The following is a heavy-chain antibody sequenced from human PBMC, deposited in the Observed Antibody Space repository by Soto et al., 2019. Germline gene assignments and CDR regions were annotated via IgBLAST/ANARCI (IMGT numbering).Heavy chain of an antibody. V-gene: IGHV4-59*01. J-gene: IGHJ6*02. CDR2: IFYSGST. CDR1: GGSINAFF. Sequence: QVQLEESGPGLVKPSETLSLTCTVSGGSINAFFWSWVRQPPGKGLESIGYIFYSGSTNYNPSLKSRVTTSLDTSKTQFSLNLTSVTAADTAVYYCATQTGLYYYGLDVWGQGTMVAVSS. CDR3: ATQTGLYYYGLDV.